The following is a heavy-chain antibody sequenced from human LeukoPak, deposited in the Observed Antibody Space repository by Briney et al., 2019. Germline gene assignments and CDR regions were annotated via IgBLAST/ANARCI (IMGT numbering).Heavy chain of an antibody. Sequence: ASVTVSCKTAGYSFTSYDVNWVRQALGQGLEWMGRLNPHSGDTVYAQKLQGRVTMTTDTSTSTAYMELRSLRSDDTAVYYCARDLCSGGSCYSLGRYWGQGTLVTVSS. CDR3: ARDLCSGGSCYSLGRY. CDR2: LNPHSGDT. D-gene: IGHD2-15*01. J-gene: IGHJ4*02. CDR1: GYSFTSYD. V-gene: IGHV1-18*01.